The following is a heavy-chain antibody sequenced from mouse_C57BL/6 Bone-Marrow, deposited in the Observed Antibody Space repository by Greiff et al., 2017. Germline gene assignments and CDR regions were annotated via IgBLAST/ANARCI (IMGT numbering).Heavy chain of an antibody. CDR3: TTEGVTTVVDY. V-gene: IGHV14-4*01. CDR1: GFNIKDDY. D-gene: IGHD1-1*01. CDR2: IDPANGDT. Sequence: EVQLQESGAELVRPGASVKLSCTASGFNIKDDYMHWVKQRPDQGLEWIGWIDPANGDTEYASQFQGKATITADTSTNTAYLQLSSLTSEDTAVYYCTTEGVTTVVDYWGQGTTLTVSS. J-gene: IGHJ2*01.